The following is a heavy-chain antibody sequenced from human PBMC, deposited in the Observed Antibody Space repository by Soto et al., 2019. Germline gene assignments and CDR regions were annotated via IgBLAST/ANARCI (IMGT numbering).Heavy chain of an antibody. D-gene: IGHD2-2*01. Sequence: SLRLSGAGSASTCGIYAMRGVRESPGKRQEWVSVISGSGGRTYYADSVKGRFTMSRDNSKNTLYLQMNSLRAEDTAVYYCAKEVVVASAGRSQYYYYGLDVWGQGTTVTVSS. CDR2: ISGSGGRT. CDR1: ASTCGIYA. V-gene: IGHV3-23*01. CDR3: AKEVVVASAGRSQYYYYGLDV. J-gene: IGHJ6*02.